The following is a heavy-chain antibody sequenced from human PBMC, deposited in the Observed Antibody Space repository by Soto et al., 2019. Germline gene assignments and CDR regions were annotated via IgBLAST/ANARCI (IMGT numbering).Heavy chain of an antibody. V-gene: IGHV4-39*01. Sequence: QLQLQEAGPGLVTPSQALSLTCTVSGASISVHSYYWTWIRQPPGKGLEWIGSSYYSGTTYFNPSLKSRATISVDTSKNQFSLRLTSVTAADTAIYYCTRRYNWNDNYFDPCGPGALVTVSS. CDR2: SYYSGTT. J-gene: IGHJ5*02. D-gene: IGHD1-20*01. CDR1: GASISVHSYY. CDR3: TRRYNWNDNYFDP.